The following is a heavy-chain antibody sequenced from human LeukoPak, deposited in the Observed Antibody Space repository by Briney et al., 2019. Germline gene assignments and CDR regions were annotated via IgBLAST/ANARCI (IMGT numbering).Heavy chain of an antibody. CDR2: ISYDGSNK. CDR3: AKDTQYCSSTSCQDYYYYGMDV. Sequence: GGSLRLSCAASGFTFSSYGMHWVRQAPGKGLEWVAVISYDGSNKYYADPVKGRFTISRDNSKNTLYLQMNSLRAEDTAVYYCAKDTQYCSSTSCQDYYYYGMDVWGKGTTVTVSS. D-gene: IGHD2-2*01. V-gene: IGHV3-30*18. J-gene: IGHJ6*04. CDR1: GFTFSSYG.